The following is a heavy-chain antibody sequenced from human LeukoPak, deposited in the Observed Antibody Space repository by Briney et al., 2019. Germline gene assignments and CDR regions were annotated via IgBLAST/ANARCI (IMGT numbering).Heavy chain of an antibody. D-gene: IGHD3-9*01. CDR3: ASYHYDILTGVLDY. V-gene: IGHV3-74*01. Sequence: GGSLRLSCAASGFTFSSYWMHWVRHAPGKGLVWVSRINSDGSSTIYADSVKGRFTISRDNAKNTLYLQMNSLRAEDTAVYYCASYHYDILTGVLDYWGQGTLVTVSS. J-gene: IGHJ4*02. CDR1: GFTFSSYW. CDR2: INSDGSST.